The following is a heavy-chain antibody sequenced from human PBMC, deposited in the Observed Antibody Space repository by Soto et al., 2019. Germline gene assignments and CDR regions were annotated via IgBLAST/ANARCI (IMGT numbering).Heavy chain of an antibody. CDR3: AKVPVREWDLLGGFDY. J-gene: IGHJ4*02. Sequence: QVQLVESGGGVVQPGRSLRLSCAASGFTFSSYAMHWVRQAPGKGLEWVAVISYDGSNKYYADSVKGRFTISRDNSKNTLYLQMNSLRAEDTAVYYCAKVPVREWDLLGGFDYWGQGTLVTVSS. CDR2: ISYDGSNK. CDR1: GFTFSSYA. V-gene: IGHV3-30-3*01. D-gene: IGHD1-26*01.